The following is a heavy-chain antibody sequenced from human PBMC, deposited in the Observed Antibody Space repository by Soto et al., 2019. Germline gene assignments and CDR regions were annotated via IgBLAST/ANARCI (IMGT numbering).Heavy chain of an antibody. CDR2: IYYSGST. J-gene: IGHJ5*02. CDR3: ARHSLEEQWLVHWFDP. Sequence: QLQLQESGPGLVKPSETLSLTCTVSGGSISSSSYYWGWIRQPPGKGLEWIGSIYYSGSTYYNPSLKSRVTITVDTTKNQFSLKLSSVTAADTAVDYCARHSLEEQWLVHWFDPWGQGTLVTVSS. CDR1: GGSISSSSYY. D-gene: IGHD6-19*01. V-gene: IGHV4-39*01.